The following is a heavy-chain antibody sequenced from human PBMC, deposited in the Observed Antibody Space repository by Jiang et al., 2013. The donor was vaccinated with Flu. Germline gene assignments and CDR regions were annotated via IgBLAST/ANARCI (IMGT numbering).Heavy chain of an antibody. V-gene: IGHV4-31*03. CDR1: GGSISSGGHF. D-gene: IGHD3-22*01. J-gene: IGHJ4*02. CDR3: ARGNHDSSGYPHYFDL. Sequence: GLVKPSQTLSLTCSVSGGSISSGGHFWTWIRQHPGKGLEWLGYIYYSGSSFSNPSLKSRVSISVDTSKNQFSLNMTSVTAADTAVYYCARGNHDSSGYPHYFDLWGQGTLVTVSS. CDR2: IYYSGSS.